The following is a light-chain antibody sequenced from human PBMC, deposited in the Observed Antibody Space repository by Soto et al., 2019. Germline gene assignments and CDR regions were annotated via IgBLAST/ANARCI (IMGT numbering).Light chain of an antibody. CDR2: DNN. Sequence: QSVLTQPPSVSAAPGQKVSISCSGSSSNIGNNYVSWYQQLPGTAPKLLIYDNNKRPSGIPDRCSGSKSGTSATLGITGLQTWDEADYYCGTWDSSLSAAVFGGGTKLTVL. CDR3: GTWDSSLSAAV. CDR1: SSNIGNNY. V-gene: IGLV1-51*01. J-gene: IGLJ2*01.